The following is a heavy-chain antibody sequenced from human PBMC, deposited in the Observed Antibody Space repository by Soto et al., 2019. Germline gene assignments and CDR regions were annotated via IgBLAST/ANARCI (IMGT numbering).Heavy chain of an antibody. Sequence: PSETLSLTCAVSSGSISSSNWWSWVRQPPGKGLEWIGEIYHSGSTNYNPSLKSRVTISVDKSKNQFSLKLSSVTAADTAVYYCARAIPYYDILTGYYMDVWGKGTTVTVSS. CDR2: IYHSGST. D-gene: IGHD3-9*01. CDR1: SGSISSSNW. J-gene: IGHJ6*03. CDR3: ARAIPYYDILTGYYMDV. V-gene: IGHV4-4*02.